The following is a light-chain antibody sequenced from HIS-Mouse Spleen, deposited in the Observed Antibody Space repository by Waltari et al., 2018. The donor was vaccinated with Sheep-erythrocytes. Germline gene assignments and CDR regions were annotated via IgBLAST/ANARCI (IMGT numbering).Light chain of an antibody. CDR1: VSDVGGYNY. J-gene: IGLJ1*01. V-gene: IGLV2-11*01. Sequence: QSALTQPRSVSGSPGQSVTISCTGTVSDVGGYNYVSWYQQHPGKAPKLMIYDVSNRPSGVPDRSSGSKSGNTASLTISGLQAEDEADYYCCSYAGSYNHVFATGTKVTVL. CDR3: CSYAGSYNHV. CDR2: DVS.